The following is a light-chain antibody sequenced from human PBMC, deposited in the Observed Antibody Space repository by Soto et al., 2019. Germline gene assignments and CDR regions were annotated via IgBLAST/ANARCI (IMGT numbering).Light chain of an antibody. Sequence: QSVLTQPPSASGTPGQRVTISCSGSSSNIGSNPVNWYQQLPGTAPKLLIYSNNQRPSGVPDRFSGSKSGTSASLAISALQSEDEADYYCAAWDSSLNAHLLFGGGTKHRP. CDR2: SNN. V-gene: IGLV1-44*01. CDR1: SSNIGSNP. J-gene: IGLJ2*01. CDR3: AAWDSSLNAHLL.